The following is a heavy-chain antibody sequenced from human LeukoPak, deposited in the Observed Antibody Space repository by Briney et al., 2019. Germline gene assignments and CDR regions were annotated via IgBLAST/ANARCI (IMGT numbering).Heavy chain of an antibody. J-gene: IGHJ6*02. CDR3: ARRAYCGGDCYSGSYYYYGVDV. CDR2: IWYDGSNK. D-gene: IGHD2-21*02. Sequence: PGGSLRLSCAASGFTFSSCGMPWVRQAPGKGLEWVAVIWYDGSNKYYADSVKGRFTISRDNSKNTPYLQMNSLRAEDTAVYYCARRAYCGGDCYSGSYYYYGVDVWGQGTTVSVSS. CDR1: GFTFSSCG. V-gene: IGHV3-33*01.